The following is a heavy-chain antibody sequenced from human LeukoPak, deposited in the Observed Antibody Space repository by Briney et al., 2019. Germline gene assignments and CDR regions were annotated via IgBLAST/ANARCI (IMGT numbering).Heavy chain of an antibody. J-gene: IGHJ4*02. V-gene: IGHV3-23*01. CDR2: ISSSGGTT. Sequence: LPGGSLRLSCAASGFTFSTYAVNWVRQAPGKGLEWVSAISSSGGTTYYADSVKGRFSISRDNSKNTLYLQMNSLRAEDTAVYYCAKDRNGWPTSFDSWGQGTLVTVSA. CDR1: GFTFSTYA. D-gene: IGHD6-19*01. CDR3: AKDRNGWPTSFDS.